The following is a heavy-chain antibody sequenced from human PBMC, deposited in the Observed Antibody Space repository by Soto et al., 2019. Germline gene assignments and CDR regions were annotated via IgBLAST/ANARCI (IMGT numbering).Heavy chain of an antibody. Sequence: SETLSLTCTVYGGSFSGYYWSWIRQPPGKGLEWIGEINHSGSTNYNPSLKSRVTISVDTSKNQFSLKLSSVTAADTAVYYCARPMVRGVIDAFDIWGQGTMVTVSS. CDR3: ARPMVRGVIDAFDI. CDR1: GGSFSGYY. CDR2: INHSGST. V-gene: IGHV4-34*01. J-gene: IGHJ3*02. D-gene: IGHD3-10*01.